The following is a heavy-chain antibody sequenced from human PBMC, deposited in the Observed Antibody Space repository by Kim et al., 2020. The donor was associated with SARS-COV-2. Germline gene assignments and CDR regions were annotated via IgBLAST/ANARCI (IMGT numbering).Heavy chain of an antibody. CDR3: ASMIATAGAFDI. CDR2: IYYSGST. Sequence: SETLSLTCTVSGGSISSGGYYWSWIRQHPGKGLEWIGYIYYSGSTYYNPSLKSRVTISVDTSKNQFSLKLSSVTAADTAVYYCASMIATAGAFDIWGQGTMVTVSS. CDR1: GGSISSGGYY. D-gene: IGHD3-22*01. V-gene: IGHV4-31*03. J-gene: IGHJ3*02.